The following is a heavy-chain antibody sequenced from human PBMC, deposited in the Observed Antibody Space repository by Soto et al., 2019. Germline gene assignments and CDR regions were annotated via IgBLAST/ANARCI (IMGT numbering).Heavy chain of an antibody. J-gene: IGHJ6*02. Sequence: LRLSCAASGFTFSSYGMHWVRQAPGKGLEWVAVISYDGSNKYYADSVKGRFTISRDNFKNTLYLQMNSLRAEDTAVYYCAKDCSSTSCYTCYYYYGMDVWGQGTTVTVSS. V-gene: IGHV3-30*18. CDR1: GFTFSSYG. D-gene: IGHD2-2*02. CDR2: ISYDGSNK. CDR3: AKDCSSTSCYTCYYYYGMDV.